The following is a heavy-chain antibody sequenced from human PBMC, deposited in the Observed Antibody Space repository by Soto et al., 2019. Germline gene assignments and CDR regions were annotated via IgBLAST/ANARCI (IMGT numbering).Heavy chain of an antibody. CDR1: GGSISSGGYF. J-gene: IGHJ5*02. D-gene: IGHD6-13*01. Sequence: PSETLSLTCAVSGGSISSGGYFWSWIRQPPGKGLEWIGYIYHSGSTYYNPSLKSRVSISVDRSKNQFSLKLSSVTAADTAVYYCARRERAAGTDWWFDPWGQGTLVTVSS. V-gene: IGHV4-30-2*01. CDR3: ARRERAAGTDWWFDP. CDR2: IYHSGST.